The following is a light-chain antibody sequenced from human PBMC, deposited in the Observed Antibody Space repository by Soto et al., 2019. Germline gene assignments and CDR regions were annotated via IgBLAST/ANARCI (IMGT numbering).Light chain of an antibody. CDR1: SSDVAFYNH. J-gene: IGLJ1*01. V-gene: IGLV2-14*01. CDR3: SSFASTHTYV. Sequence: QSVLTQPASVSGSPGQSITISCTGTSSDVAFYNHVSWYQQHPLKAPKLLIYEVNNRPSGVSHRFSGSKSGNTASLTISGLQAEDEADYYCSSFASTHTYVFGTGTKVTVL. CDR2: EVN.